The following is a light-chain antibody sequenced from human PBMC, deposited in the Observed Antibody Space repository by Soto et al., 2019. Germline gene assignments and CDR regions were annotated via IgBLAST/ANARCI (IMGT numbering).Light chain of an antibody. Sequence: QSALTQPPSVSGAPGLRVTISCTGSNSNIGAGYDVHWYQQLPGTAPKLLIYNDIKRPSGVPDRFSGSKSGTSASLAITGLQAEDEADYYCQSYDSILSGHVFGPATKVTVL. J-gene: IGLJ1*01. V-gene: IGLV1-40*01. CDR3: QSYDSILSGHV. CDR2: NDI. CDR1: NSNIGAGYD.